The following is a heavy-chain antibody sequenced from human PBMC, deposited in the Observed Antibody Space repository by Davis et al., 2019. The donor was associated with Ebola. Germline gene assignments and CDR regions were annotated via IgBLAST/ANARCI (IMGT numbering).Heavy chain of an antibody. CDR2: INPSGGST. CDR1: GYTFTSYY. V-gene: IGHV1-46*01. J-gene: IGHJ6*02. D-gene: IGHD6-19*01. CDR3: ARSDVAAIYYYGMDV. Sequence: ASVKVSCKASGYTFTSYYMHWVRQAPGQGLEWMGIINPSGGSTSYAQKFQGRVTMTRDTSTSTVYMELSRLRSDDTAVYYCARSDVAAIYYYGMDVWGQGTTVTVSS.